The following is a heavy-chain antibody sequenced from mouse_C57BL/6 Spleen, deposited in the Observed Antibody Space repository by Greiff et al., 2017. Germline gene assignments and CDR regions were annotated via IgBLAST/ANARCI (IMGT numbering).Heavy chain of an antibody. CDR3: ARHFYGNYYFDY. CDR2: ISSGGSYT. J-gene: IGHJ2*01. CDR1: GFTFSSYG. D-gene: IGHD2-1*01. V-gene: IGHV5-6*01. Sequence: EVMLVESGGDLVKPGGSLKLSCAASGFTFSSYGMSWVRQTPDKRLEWVATISSGGSYTYYPDSVKGRFTISRDNAKNTLYLQMSSLKSEDTAMYYCARHFYGNYYFDYWGQGTTLTVSS.